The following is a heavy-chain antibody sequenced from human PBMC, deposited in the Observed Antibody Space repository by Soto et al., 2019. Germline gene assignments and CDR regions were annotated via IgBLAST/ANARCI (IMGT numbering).Heavy chain of an antibody. CDR3: ARDVKGVGATTVPFI. J-gene: IGHJ3*02. CDR2: ISSSSSYI. D-gene: IGHD1-26*01. V-gene: IGHV3-21*01. CDR1: GFTFSSYS. Sequence: EVQLVESGGGLVKPGGSLRLSCAASGFTFSSYSMNWVRQAPGKGLEWVSSISSSSSYIYYADSVKGRFTISRDNAKNSLYLQMNSLRAEDTAVYYCARDVKGVGATTVPFIWGQGTMVTVSS.